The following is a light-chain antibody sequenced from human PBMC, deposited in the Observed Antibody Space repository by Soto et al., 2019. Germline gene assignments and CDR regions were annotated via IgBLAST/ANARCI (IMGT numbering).Light chain of an antibody. CDR3: QQYGSSPWT. J-gene: IGKJ1*01. CDR2: DTS. Sequence: EVVLTPSPGTLSLCPGEKATLSFRASQSLTNSFIAWYQQRPGQAPRLLIYDTSSRASGIPDRFSGSGSGTDFTLTISRLEPEYFAVYYCQQYGSSPWTFGQGTKVDI. CDR1: QSLTNSF. V-gene: IGKV3-20*01.